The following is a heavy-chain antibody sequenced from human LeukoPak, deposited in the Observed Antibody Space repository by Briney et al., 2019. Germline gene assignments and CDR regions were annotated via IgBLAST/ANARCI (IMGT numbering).Heavy chain of an antibody. CDR2: IYYTGNT. J-gene: IGHJ4*02. Sequence: SETLSLTCTVSGGSISSSSYYWGWIRQPPGKGLEWIGSIYYTGNTYYNPSLKSRVNISVDTSKNQFSLKLSSVTAADTAVYYCASNPLYYFDYWGQGTLVTVSS. CDR1: GGSISSSSYY. D-gene: IGHD3-16*01. V-gene: IGHV4-39*07. CDR3: ASNPLYYFDY.